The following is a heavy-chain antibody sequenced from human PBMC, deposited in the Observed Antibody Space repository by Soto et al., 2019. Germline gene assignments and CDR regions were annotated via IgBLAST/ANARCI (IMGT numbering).Heavy chain of an antibody. CDR1: GFTFSSYA. CDR3: ARDRGYYGSGSYYYYYGMDV. CDR2: ISYDGSNK. Sequence: PGGSLRLSCAASGFTFSSYAMHWVRQAPGKGLEWVAVISYDGSNKYYADSVKGRFTISGDNSKNTLYLQMNSLRAEDTAVYYCARDRGYYGSGSYYYYYGMDVWGQGTTVTVSS. D-gene: IGHD3-10*01. J-gene: IGHJ6*02. V-gene: IGHV3-30-3*01.